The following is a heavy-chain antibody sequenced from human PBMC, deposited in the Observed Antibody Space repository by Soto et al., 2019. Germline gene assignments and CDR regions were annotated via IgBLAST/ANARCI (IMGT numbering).Heavy chain of an antibody. D-gene: IGHD3-3*01. CDR1: GGTFSDYY. CDR2: INHSGST. CDR3: ARARKGSGSDYYYHYGMDV. Sequence: SETLSLTCSVYGGTFSDYYWSWIRQPPGKGLEWIGEINHSGSTNYNPSLKSRVTISVHTSKNQFSLKLSSVTAADTAVYYCARARKGSGSDYYYHYGMDVWGKGTTVTVSS. V-gene: IGHV4-34*01. J-gene: IGHJ6*04.